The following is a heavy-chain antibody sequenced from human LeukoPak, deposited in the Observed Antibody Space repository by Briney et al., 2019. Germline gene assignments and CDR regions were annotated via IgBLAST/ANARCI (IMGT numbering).Heavy chain of an antibody. J-gene: IGHJ5*02. D-gene: IGHD2-21*02. CDR2: INPNSGGT. Sequence: VASVKVSCKASGYTFTGYYMHWVRQAPGQGLEWMGWINPNSGGTNYAQKFQGRVTMTRDTSISTAYMELSRLRSDDTAVYYCARVVVTTFSFYWFDPWGQGTLVTVSS. V-gene: IGHV1-2*02. CDR3: ARVVVTTFSFYWFDP. CDR1: GYTFTGYY.